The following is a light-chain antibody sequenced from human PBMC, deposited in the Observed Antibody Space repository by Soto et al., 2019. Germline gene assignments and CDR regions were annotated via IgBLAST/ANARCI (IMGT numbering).Light chain of an antibody. CDR3: QQYKHYSPIT. J-gene: IGKJ2*01. V-gene: IGKV1-5*01. CDR2: DAS. CDR1: QTIGRW. Sequence: DIQMTQSPSTLSASVGDRVTITCRASQTIGRWLAWYQQKPGQAPKLLISDASNLETGVPSRFSGSGSATEFTLTISSLQPDDFATYYCQQYKHYSPITFGQGTKLEIK.